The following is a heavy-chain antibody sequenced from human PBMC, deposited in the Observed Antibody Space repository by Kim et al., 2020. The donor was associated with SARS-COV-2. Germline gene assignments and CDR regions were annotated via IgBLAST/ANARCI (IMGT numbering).Heavy chain of an antibody. D-gene: IGHD2-2*02. CDR1: GYTLTELS. CDR3: ATWGGGLIVVVPAAIGRFEY. Sequence: ASVKVSCKVSGYTLTELSMHWVRQAPGKGLEWMGGFDPEDGETIYAQKFQGRVTMTEDTSTDTAYMELSSLRSEDTAVYYCATWGGGLIVVVPAAIGRFEYWGQGTLVTVSS. CDR2: FDPEDGET. J-gene: IGHJ4*02. V-gene: IGHV1-24*01.